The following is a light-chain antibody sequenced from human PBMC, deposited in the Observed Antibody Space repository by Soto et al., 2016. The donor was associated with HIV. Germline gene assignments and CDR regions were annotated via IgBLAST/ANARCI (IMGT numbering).Light chain of an antibody. V-gene: IGLV3-19*01. CDR3: NSRDNSGNHYV. Sequence: SSELTQDPAVSVALGQTVRITCQGDSLRRYYASWYQQKPGQAPVLVIYGKNNRPSGISDRFSGSSSGNTASLTITGAQAEDEADYYCNSRDNSGNHYVFGTGTKVTVL. CDR1: SLRRYY. CDR2: GKN. J-gene: IGLJ1*01.